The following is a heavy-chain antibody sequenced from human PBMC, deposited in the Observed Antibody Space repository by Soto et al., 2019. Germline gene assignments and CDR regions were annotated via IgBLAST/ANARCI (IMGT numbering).Heavy chain of an antibody. CDR3: AREYCSGGSCYSGWFDP. CDR2: ISAYNGNT. Sequence: VPCKASGYTCTSYGLSWGRKAPGPGLEWMGWISAYNGNTNYAQKLQGRVTMTTDTTTSTAYMELRSLRSDDTAVYYCAREYCSGGSCYSGWFDPWGQGTLVAVSS. V-gene: IGHV1-18*01. J-gene: IGHJ5*02. CDR1: GYTCTSYG. D-gene: IGHD2-15*01.